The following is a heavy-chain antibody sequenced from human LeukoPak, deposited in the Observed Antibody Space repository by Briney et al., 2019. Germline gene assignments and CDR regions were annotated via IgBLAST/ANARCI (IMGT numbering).Heavy chain of an antibody. V-gene: IGHV1-69*04. CDR3: ARRFLGNWFDP. CDR1: GDTFSSYA. Sequence: ASVKVSCKASGDTFSSYAISWVRQAPGQGLEWMGRTIPILGIANYAQKFQGRVTITADKSTSTAYMELSSLRSEDTAVYYCARRFLGNWFDPWGQGTLVTVSS. CDR2: TIPILGIA. J-gene: IGHJ5*02. D-gene: IGHD3-3*01.